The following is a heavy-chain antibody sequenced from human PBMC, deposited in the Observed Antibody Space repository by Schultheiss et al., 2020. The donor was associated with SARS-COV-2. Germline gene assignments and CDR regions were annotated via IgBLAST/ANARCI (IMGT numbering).Heavy chain of an antibody. CDR1: GGTFSSYA. Sequence: ASVKVSCKASGGTFSSYAISWVRQAPGQGLEWMGWINPNSGGTNYAQKFQGRVTMTRDTSISTAYMELRSLRSDDTAVYYCARYYGDYGGLPYWGQGTLVTVSS. V-gene: IGHV1-2*02. J-gene: IGHJ4*02. CDR3: ARYYGDYGGLPY. CDR2: INPNSGGT. D-gene: IGHD4-17*01.